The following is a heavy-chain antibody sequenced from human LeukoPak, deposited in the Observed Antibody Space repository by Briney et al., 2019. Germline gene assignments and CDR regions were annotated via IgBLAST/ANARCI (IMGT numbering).Heavy chain of an antibody. Sequence: ASVKISCKSSAYDFNNHFIHWVRQAPGQGLQWVGIINHSTGTTAYAQKFDGRVTMTRDTPASTVYMELSSLRSEDTALYFCARDGNYNNVPGDYYYFDVWGKGTTVIVSS. J-gene: IGHJ6*03. CDR3: ARDGNYNNVPGDYYYFDV. D-gene: IGHD1/OR15-1a*01. CDR1: AYDFNNHF. CDR2: INHSTGTT. V-gene: IGHV1-46*02.